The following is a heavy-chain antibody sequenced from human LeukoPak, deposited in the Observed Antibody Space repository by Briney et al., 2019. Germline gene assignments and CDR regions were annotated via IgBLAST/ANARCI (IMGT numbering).Heavy chain of an antibody. CDR3: ARDIYEYYFDY. V-gene: IGHV1-69*04. Sequence: SVKVSCKASGGTFSSYAISWVRQAPGQGLEWMGRIIPILGVANYAQKFQGRVTITADKSTSTAYMELSSLRSEDTAVYYCARDIYEYYFDYWGQGTLVTVSS. CDR2: IIPILGVA. CDR1: GGTFSSYA. D-gene: IGHD3-3*01. J-gene: IGHJ4*02.